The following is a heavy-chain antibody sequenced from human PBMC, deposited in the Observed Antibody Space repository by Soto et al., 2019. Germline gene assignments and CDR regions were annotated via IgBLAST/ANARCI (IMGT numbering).Heavy chain of an antibody. CDR3: ARVVVVVAAVNWFDT. Sequence: PAETLSLTCAVYGGSFSGYYWSWIRQPPGKGLEWIGEINHSGSTNYNPSLKSRVTISVDTSKNQFSLKLSSVTAADTAVYYCARVVVVVAAVNWFDTWGQGTLVTVS. CDR2: INHSGST. J-gene: IGHJ5*02. D-gene: IGHD2-15*01. V-gene: IGHV4-34*01. CDR1: GGSFSGYY.